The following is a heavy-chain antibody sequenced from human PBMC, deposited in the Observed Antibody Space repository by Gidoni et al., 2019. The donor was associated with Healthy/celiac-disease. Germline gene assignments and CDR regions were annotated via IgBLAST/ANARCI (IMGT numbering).Heavy chain of an antibody. D-gene: IGHD2-15*01. CDR1: GFSLSTSGMC. CDR2: IDCDDDK. V-gene: IGHV2-70*01. CDR3: ARIGGYCSGGSYNNWFDP. Sequence: QVTLRESGPALVKPTQTLTLTCTFSGFSLSTSGMCVSWIRQPPGKALEWLALIDCDDDKYYSTSLKTRLTISKDTSKNQVVLTMTNMDPVDTATYYCARIGGYCSGGSYNNWFDPWGQGTLVTVSS. J-gene: IGHJ5*02.